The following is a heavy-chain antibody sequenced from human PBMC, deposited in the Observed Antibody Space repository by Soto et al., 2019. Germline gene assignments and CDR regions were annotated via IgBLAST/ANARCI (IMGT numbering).Heavy chain of an antibody. J-gene: IGHJ4*02. Sequence: QVQLVQSGAEVKKPGSSVKVSCKASGGTFSSYAISWVRQAPGQGLEWMGGIIPIFGTANYAQKFQGSVTITADKSTRTSYMELSSVRSEDTAVYYFASIPSTYYDFCRGYYRGGWSALFDYLGQGPLVTVSS. CDR1: GGTFSSYA. CDR3: ASIPSTYYDFCRGYYRGGWSALFDY. D-gene: IGHD3-3*01. V-gene: IGHV1-69*06. CDR2: IIPIFGTA.